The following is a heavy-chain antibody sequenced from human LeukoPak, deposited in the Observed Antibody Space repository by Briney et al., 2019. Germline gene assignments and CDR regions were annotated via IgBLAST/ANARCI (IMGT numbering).Heavy chain of an antibody. CDR2: IIPIFGTA. J-gene: IGHJ6*03. CDR3: ASTVTTGGRYYYYMDV. V-gene: IGHV1-69*05. CDR1: GGTFSSYA. Sequence: ASVTVSCKASGGTFSSYAISWVRQAPGQGLEWMGGIIPIFGTANYAQKFQGRVTITTDESTSTAYMELSSLRSEDTAVYYCASTVTTGGRYYYYMDVWGKGTTVTVSS. D-gene: IGHD4-17*01.